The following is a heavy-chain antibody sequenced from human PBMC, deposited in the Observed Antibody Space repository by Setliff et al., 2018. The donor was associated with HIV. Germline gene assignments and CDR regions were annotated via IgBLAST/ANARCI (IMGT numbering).Heavy chain of an antibody. CDR2: MYTSGST. CDR1: GGSISSYY. CDR3: VRAINKSFDI. J-gene: IGHJ3*02. Sequence: SETLSLTCTVSGGSISSYYWSWIRQPPGKGLEWIGHMYTSGSTTYNPSLKSRVTLSVDTSRNQFSLKLSSVTAADTAVYYCVRAINKSFDIWGQGTMVTVSS. V-gene: IGHV4-4*08.